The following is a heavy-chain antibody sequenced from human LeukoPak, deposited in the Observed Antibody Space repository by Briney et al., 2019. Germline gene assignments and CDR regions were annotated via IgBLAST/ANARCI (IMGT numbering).Heavy chain of an antibody. D-gene: IGHD6-13*01. CDR1: GYTFTTYD. J-gene: IGHJ4*02. CDR2: MNPNGGNT. CDR3: ARVGVEAGTVSASDY. V-gene: IGHV1-8*01. Sequence: ASVKVSCKVSGYTFTTYDINWVRQATGQGLEWMGWMNPNGGNTGYAQKFQGRVTISRDTSISTAYMELSSLRSEDTAVYYCARVGVEAGTVSASDYWGQGTLVTVSS.